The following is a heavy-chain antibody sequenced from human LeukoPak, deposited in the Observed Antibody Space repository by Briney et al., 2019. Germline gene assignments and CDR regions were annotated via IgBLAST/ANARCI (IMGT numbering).Heavy chain of an antibody. V-gene: IGHV5-51*01. CDR3: ARHRDYCSGGSCYYNFDY. CDR1: GYSFTSYW. CDR2: IYPGDSDT. D-gene: IGHD2-15*01. Sequence: GESLKISCKGSGYSFTSYWIGWVRQMPGKGLEWMGIIYPGDSDTRYSPSFQGQVTISADKSISTAYLQWSSLKASDTAMYYCARHRDYCSGGSCYYNFDYWGQGTLVTGSS. J-gene: IGHJ4*02.